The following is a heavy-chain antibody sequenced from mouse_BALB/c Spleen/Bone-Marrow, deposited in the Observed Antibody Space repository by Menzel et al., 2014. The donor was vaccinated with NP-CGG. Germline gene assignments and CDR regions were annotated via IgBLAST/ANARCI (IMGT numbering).Heavy chain of an antibody. CDR2: INSDGGST. J-gene: IGHJ2*01. CDR1: GFTFSNYG. V-gene: IGHV5-6-3*01. D-gene: IGHD2-1*01. Sequence: EVKLMESGGGLVQSGGSLKLSCAASGFTFSNYGMSWVRQTPDKSLELVATINSDGGSTYYPDSVKGRFTIYRDTAKNTLYLQMSSLKSEETAMYYCVRGNYGNYVDYFDFWGQGTTLTVSS. CDR3: VRGNYGNYVDYFDF.